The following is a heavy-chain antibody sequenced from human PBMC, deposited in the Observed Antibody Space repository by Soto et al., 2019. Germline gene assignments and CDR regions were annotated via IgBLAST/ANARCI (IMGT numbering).Heavy chain of an antibody. J-gene: IGHJ5*02. CDR1: GGSISSSSYY. Sequence: SETLSLTCTVSGGSISSSSYYWGWIRQPPGKGLEWIGSIYYSGSTYYNPSLKSRVTISVDTSKNQFSLKLSSVTAADTAVYYCASHTTYYDILTGYYRPNWFDPWRQGTLVTVSS. CDR2: IYYSGST. V-gene: IGHV4-39*01. D-gene: IGHD3-9*01. CDR3: ASHTTYYDILTGYYRPNWFDP.